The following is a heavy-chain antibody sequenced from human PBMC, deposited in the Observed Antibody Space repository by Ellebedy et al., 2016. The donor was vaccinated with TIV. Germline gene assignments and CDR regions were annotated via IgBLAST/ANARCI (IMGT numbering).Heavy chain of an antibody. J-gene: IGHJ3*02. CDR2: IWYDGYNK. CDR1: GFIFSTYS. Sequence: GESLKISXEASGFIFSTYSMHWVRQAPGKGLEWVSVIWYDGYNKYYTDSVKGRFTISRDNSENMLYLQMNSLRAEDTAVYYCARDLRHLSSSSRGVGALDIWGQGTKVIVSS. D-gene: IGHD6-6*01. CDR3: ARDLRHLSSSSRGVGALDI. V-gene: IGHV3-33*01.